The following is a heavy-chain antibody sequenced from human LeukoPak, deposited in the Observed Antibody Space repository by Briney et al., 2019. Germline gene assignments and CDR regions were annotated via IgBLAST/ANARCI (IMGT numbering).Heavy chain of an antibody. J-gene: IGHJ4*01. Sequence: PGGSLRLSCAASGFTFSSYEMNWVRQAPGKGLEWVSYISSSGSTIYYADSVKGRFTISRDNAKNSLYLQMNSLRAEDTAVYYCAREGYYDSSGYLGXXXYWGXXXLXTVSS. D-gene: IGHD3-22*01. CDR2: ISSSGSTI. V-gene: IGHV3-48*03. CDR3: AREGYYDSSGYLGXXXY. CDR1: GFTFSSYE.